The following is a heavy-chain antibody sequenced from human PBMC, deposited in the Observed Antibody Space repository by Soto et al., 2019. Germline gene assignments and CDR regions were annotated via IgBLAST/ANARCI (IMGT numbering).Heavy chain of an antibody. V-gene: IGHV3-7*01. J-gene: IGHJ4*02. CDR3: ARDGSGLYYDTSGYRAYFFDL. Sequence: GGSLRLSCAASGFLFTSHWMTWVRQAPGKGLEWVANIHQDGNERYYADSVKGRFTISRDNTRDTLFLQMNYLSAEDTAVYYCARDGSGLYYDTSGYRAYFFDLWGRGTLVTVYS. CDR2: IHQDGNER. CDR1: GFLFTSHW. D-gene: IGHD3-22*01.